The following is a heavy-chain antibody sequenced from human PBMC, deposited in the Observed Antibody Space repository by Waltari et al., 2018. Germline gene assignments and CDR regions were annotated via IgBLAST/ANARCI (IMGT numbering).Heavy chain of an antibody. J-gene: IGHJ6*03. CDR3: ARKVEDYSNYYYYYMDV. CDR2: IYHSGST. Sequence: QVQLQESGPGLVKPSETLSLTCTVSGYSISSGYYWGWIRQPPGKGLEWIGSIYHSGSTYYNPSLKSRVTISVDTSKNQFSLKLSSVTAADTAVYYCARKVEDYSNYYYYYMDVWGKGTTVTISS. CDR1: GYSISSGYY. V-gene: IGHV4-38-2*02. D-gene: IGHD4-4*01.